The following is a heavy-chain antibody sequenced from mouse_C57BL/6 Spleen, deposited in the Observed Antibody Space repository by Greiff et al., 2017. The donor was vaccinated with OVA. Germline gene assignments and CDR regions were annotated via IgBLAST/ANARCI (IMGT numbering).Heavy chain of an antibody. CDR3: ARDSLYAMDY. D-gene: IGHD6-1*01. V-gene: IGHV1-52*01. CDR2: IDPSDSET. J-gene: IGHJ4*01. Sequence: QVQLKQPGAELVRPGSSVKLSCKASGYTFTSYWMHWVKQRPIQGLEWIGNIDPSDSETHYNQKFKDKATLTVDKSSSTAYMQLSSLTSEDSAVYYCARDSLYAMDYWGQGTSVTVSS. CDR1: GYTFTSYW.